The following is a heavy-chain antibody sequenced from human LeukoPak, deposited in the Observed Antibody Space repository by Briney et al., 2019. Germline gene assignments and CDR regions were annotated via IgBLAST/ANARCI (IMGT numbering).Heavy chain of an antibody. J-gene: IGHJ1*01. Sequence: ASVKVSCKASGYTFTSYGISWVRQAPGQGLEWMGWISAYNGNTNYAQKLQGRVTMTTDTSTSTAYMELRSLRSDDTAVYYCARDVGLDGSYYEYFHHWGQGTLVTVSS. CDR3: ARDVGLDGSYYEYFHH. CDR2: ISAYNGNT. V-gene: IGHV1-18*01. D-gene: IGHD1-26*01. CDR1: GYTFTSYG.